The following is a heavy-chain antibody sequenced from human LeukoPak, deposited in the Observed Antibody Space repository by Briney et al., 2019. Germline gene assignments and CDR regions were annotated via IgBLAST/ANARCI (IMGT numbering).Heavy chain of an antibody. CDR2: INPSGGST. Sequence: ASVKVSCKASGYTFTGYYMHWVRQAPGQGLEWMGIINPSGGSTGYAQKFQGRVTMTRDTSTSTVYMELSSLRSEDTAVYYCARASRAGGFDYWGQGTLVTVSS. D-gene: IGHD6-13*01. J-gene: IGHJ4*02. V-gene: IGHV1-46*01. CDR3: ARASRAGGFDY. CDR1: GYTFTGYY.